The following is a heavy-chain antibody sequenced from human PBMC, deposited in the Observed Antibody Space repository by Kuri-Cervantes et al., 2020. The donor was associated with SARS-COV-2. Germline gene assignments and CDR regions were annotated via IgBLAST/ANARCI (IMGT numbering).Heavy chain of an antibody. J-gene: IGHJ4*02. D-gene: IGHD2-15*01. Sequence: SETLSLTCAVYGGSFGGYYWNWIRQPPGKGLEWIAEINHSGSTNYNPSLKSRVLVSVDMSNHQFSLRLSSVTAADTAVYYCARGHVRWPQPDYWGQGTLVTVSS. CDR2: INHSGST. CDR3: ARGHVRWPQPDY. CDR1: GGSFGGYY. V-gene: IGHV4-34*01.